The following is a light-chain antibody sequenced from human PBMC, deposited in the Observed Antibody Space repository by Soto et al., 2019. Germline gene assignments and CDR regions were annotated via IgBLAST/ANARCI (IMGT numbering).Light chain of an antibody. CDR3: QQYNTWRSIT. V-gene: IGKV3-15*01. J-gene: IGKJ5*01. CDR2: DTS. Sequence: EIVVTQSPATLSVSAGERVTLSCRASQSVGSKVAWYQQKPGQAPRLLIYDTSTRATGIPARFSSSGFGTEFTLTITSQQSEDFAVYHCQQYNTWRSITFGQGTRLEIK. CDR1: QSVGSK.